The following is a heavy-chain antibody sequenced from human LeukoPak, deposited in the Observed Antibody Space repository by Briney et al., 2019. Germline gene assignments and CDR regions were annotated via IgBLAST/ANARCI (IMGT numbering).Heavy chain of an antibody. V-gene: IGHV3-21*01. J-gene: IGHJ4*02. CDR3: ARPDRRRWLQVSSSLDY. CDR1: GFTFSSYS. D-gene: IGHD5-24*01. CDR2: IISSSSYI. Sequence: GGSLRLSCAASGFTFSSYSMNWVRQAPGKGLEWVSSIISSSSYIYYADSVKGRFTISRDNAKNSLYLQMNSLRAEDTAVYDCARPDRRRWLQVSSSLDYWGQGTLVTVSS.